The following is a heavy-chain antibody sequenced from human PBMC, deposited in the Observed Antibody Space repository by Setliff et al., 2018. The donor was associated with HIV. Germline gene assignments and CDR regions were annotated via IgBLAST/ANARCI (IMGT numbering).Heavy chain of an antibody. D-gene: IGHD3-22*01. CDR2: IYTGGSP. J-gene: IGHJ3*02. CDR1: GGSISGFH. CDR3: ARASTMIVVVIKGFDI. V-gene: IGHV4-4*08. Sequence: SETLSLTCTVSGGSISGFHWSWIRQSPGKGLEWIGYIYTGGSPFYNPSLKSRVSISVDTSKNQFSLKLSSVTAADTAVYYCARASTMIVVVIKGFDIWGQGTMVTVSS.